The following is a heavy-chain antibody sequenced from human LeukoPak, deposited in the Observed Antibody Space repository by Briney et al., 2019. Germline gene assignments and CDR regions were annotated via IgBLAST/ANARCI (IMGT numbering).Heavy chain of an antibody. J-gene: IGHJ4*02. V-gene: IGHV3-20*04. D-gene: IGHD5-24*01. CDR1: GFTFDDYG. CDR2: INWNGGST. CDR3: ARRIHDGYNYYFDY. Sequence: SGGSLRLSRAASGFTFDDYGMSWVRQAPGKGLEWVSGINWNGGSTGYADSVKGRFTISRDNAKNSLYLQMNSLRAEDTALYYCARRIHDGYNYYFDYWGQGTLVTVSS.